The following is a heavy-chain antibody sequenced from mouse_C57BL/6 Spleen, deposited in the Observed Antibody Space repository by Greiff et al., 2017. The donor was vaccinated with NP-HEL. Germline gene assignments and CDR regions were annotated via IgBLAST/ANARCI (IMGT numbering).Heavy chain of an antibody. CDR2: IYPGSGST. J-gene: IGHJ3*01. CDR3: ARDWDVRCAY. Sequence: QVQLQQPGAELVKPGASVKMSCKASGYTFTSYWITWVKQRPGQGLEWIGDIYPGSGSTNYNEKFKSKATMTVDTSSSTAYMQLSSLTSEVSAVYDCARDWDVRCAYWGQGTLVTVSA. CDR1: GYTFTSYW. D-gene: IGHD4-1*01. V-gene: IGHV1-55*01.